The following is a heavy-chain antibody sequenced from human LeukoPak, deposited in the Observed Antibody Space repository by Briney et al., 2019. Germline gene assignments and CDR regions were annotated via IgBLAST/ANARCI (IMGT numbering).Heavy chain of an antibody. CDR3: ARKVLSLQFFDY. CDR2: IIPIFGTA. J-gene: IGHJ4*02. CDR1: GGTFSSYA. Sequence: ASVKVSCKASGGTFSSYAISWVRQAPGQGLEWMGGIIPIFGTANYAQKFQGRVTITTDESTSTAYMELSSLRSEDTAVYYCARKVLSLQFFDYWGQGTPVTVSS. D-gene: IGHD5-24*01. V-gene: IGHV1-69*05.